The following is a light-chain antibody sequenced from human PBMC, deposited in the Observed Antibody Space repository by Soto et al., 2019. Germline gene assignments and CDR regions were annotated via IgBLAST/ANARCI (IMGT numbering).Light chain of an antibody. CDR2: AAS. Sequence: IQMTQSPSSVSASVGDRVTITCRASQGVGSWVAWYQQKPGKAPRLLVYAASSLQGGVPSRFSGSGSGTDFTLTISSLQPEDFATYYWQQDNSFPFTFGPGTKVYFK. J-gene: IGKJ3*01. V-gene: IGKV1-12*01. CDR1: QGVGSW. CDR3: QQDNSFPFT.